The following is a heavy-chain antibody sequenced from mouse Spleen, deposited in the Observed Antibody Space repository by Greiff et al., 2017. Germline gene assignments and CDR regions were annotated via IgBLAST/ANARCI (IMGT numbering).Heavy chain of an antibody. V-gene: IGHV1-15*01. CDR2: IDPETGGT. Sequence: QVQLKQSGAELVRPGASVTLSCKASGYTFTDYEMHWVKQTPVHGLEWIGAIDPETGGTAYNQKFKGKAILTADKSSSTAYMELRSLTSEDSAVYYCTRSAMITTSSYYAMDYWGQGTSVTVSS. CDR1: GYTFTDYE. J-gene: IGHJ4*01. D-gene: IGHD2-4*01. CDR3: TRSAMITTSSYYAMDY.